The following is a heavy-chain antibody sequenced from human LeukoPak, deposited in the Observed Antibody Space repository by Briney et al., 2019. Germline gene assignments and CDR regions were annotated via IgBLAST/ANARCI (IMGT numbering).Heavy chain of an antibody. Sequence: GGSLRLSCTASGFTFSDYYMTWIRQAPGKGLEGRSYISGSGSTMSYVDSVKGRFTISRDNAKNSLYLQIDSLRAEDTAMYYCARDRQFRLHDPWGQGILVTVSS. D-gene: IGHD3-16*01. CDR1: GFTFSDYY. J-gene: IGHJ5*02. CDR2: ISGSGSTM. V-gene: IGHV3-11*01. CDR3: ARDRQFRLHDP.